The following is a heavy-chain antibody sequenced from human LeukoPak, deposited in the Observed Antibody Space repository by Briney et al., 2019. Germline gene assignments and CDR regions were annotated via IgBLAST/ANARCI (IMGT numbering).Heavy chain of an antibody. CDR3: ARDPTVTGY. CDR1: GYTFTGYY. J-gene: IGHJ4*02. Sequence: ASVKVSCKASGYTFTGYYLHWVRQAPGQGLEWMGRVNPKSGDTLYAQKFQGRVTMTRDTSISTVYMELSGLRSDDTAVYYCARDPTVTGYWGQRTLVTVSS. D-gene: IGHD4-17*01. V-gene: IGHV1-2*06. CDR2: VNPKSGDT.